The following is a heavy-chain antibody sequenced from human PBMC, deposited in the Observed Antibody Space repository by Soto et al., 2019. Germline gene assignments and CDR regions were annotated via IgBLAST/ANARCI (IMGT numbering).Heavy chain of an antibody. CDR2: MNPESRNT. CDR1: GYTFSNYD. CDR3: ARFVRHQLPTIDF. J-gene: IGHJ4*02. V-gene: IGHV1-8*01. Sequence: QVQLVQSGAEVKEPGASVRVSGKASGYTFSNYDINWVRQATGQGLEWMGWMNPESRNTGYAQKFQGRVTMTRDTSISTAYMELTSLRSEDTAVYYCARFVRHQLPTIDFWGQGTLVTVSS. D-gene: IGHD2-2*01.